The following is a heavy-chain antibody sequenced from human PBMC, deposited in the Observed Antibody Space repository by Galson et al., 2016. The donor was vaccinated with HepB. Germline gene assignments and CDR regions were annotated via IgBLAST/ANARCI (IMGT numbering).Heavy chain of an antibody. CDR1: GFSFSDCP. J-gene: IGHJ3*02. CDR2: ITNTGGTT. Sequence: SLRLSCAASGFSFSDCPMTWVRQAPGKGLEWVSTITNTGGTTYYADSVKGRFTISRDNSKNTLYLQMNSLRAEDTALYYCAKGEHYGSGSDMMVVAFDIWGQGTMVTVSS. D-gene: IGHD3-10*01. V-gene: IGHV3-23*01. CDR3: AKGEHYGSGSDMMVVAFDI.